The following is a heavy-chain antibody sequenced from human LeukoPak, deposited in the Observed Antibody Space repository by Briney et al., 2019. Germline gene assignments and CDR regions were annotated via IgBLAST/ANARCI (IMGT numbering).Heavy chain of an antibody. Sequence: GGSLRLSCVASGFTFSKNWMHWVRQAPGKGVVWVSRIQGDGSNTNYADSVKGRFSISRDNAKNTVYLQMNSLRAEDTRIYYCARGTSAGGPISPFDFWGQGTVVTVSS. J-gene: IGHJ4*02. V-gene: IGHV3-74*01. CDR3: ARGTSAGGPISPFDF. CDR2: IQGDGSNT. D-gene: IGHD6-13*01. CDR1: GFTFSKNW.